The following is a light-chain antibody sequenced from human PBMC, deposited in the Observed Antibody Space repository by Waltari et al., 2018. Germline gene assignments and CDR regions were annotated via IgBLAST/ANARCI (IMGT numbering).Light chain of an antibody. J-gene: IGKJ1*01. Sequence: EIVLTQSPGTLALSHGERATLSCGASQSVGRAFAWYQQKPGQAPRLLIYDASSRATGISDKFSGSGSGTDFSLTISRVEPEDFAVYFCQMYVRLPVTFGQGTKVEVK. V-gene: IGKV3-20*01. CDR3: QMYVRLPVT. CDR2: DAS. CDR1: QSVGRA.